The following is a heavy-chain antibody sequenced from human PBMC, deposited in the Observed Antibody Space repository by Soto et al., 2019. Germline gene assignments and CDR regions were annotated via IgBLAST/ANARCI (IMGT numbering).Heavy chain of an antibody. CDR1: GGSFSGYY. J-gene: IGHJ4*02. CDR2: INQVGST. D-gene: IGHD3-22*01. Sequence: KTSETLSLTCAVHGGSFSGYYWSWIRQPPGKGLEWIGDINQVGSTNFNPSLESRLTISVDTSKKEYSLKLTSVTAADTAVYFCARGPHYYESSGQSPSDYWGQGTLVTVSS. CDR3: ARGPHYYESSGQSPSDY. V-gene: IGHV4-34*01.